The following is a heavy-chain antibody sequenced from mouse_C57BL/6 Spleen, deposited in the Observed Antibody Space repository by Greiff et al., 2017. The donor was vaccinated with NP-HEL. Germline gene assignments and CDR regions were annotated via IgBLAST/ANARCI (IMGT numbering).Heavy chain of an antibody. J-gene: IGHJ3*01. V-gene: IGHV1-19*01. D-gene: IGHD1-1*01. CDR1: GYTFTDYY. CDR2: INPYNGGT. Sequence: EVQLQQSGPVLVKPGASVKMSCKASGYTFTDYYMNWVKQSHGKSLEWIGVINPYNGGTSYNQKFKGKATLTVDKSSSTAYMELNSLTSEDSAVYYCARKSGSSSWFAYWGQGTLVTVSA. CDR3: ARKSGSSSWFAY.